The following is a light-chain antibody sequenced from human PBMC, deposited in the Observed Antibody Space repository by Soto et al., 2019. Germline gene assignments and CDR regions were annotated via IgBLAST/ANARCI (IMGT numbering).Light chain of an antibody. Sequence: DVQMTQSPSSLSAFVGARVTITCRASQGIAPYVAWFQQKPGKVPKLLIYATSTLQSGVPSRFSGSGSGTDFTLTISSLQPEDVATYYCKKYNSAPLTFGGGTKVEIK. V-gene: IGKV1-27*01. J-gene: IGKJ4*01. CDR2: ATS. CDR1: QGIAPY. CDR3: KKYNSAPLT.